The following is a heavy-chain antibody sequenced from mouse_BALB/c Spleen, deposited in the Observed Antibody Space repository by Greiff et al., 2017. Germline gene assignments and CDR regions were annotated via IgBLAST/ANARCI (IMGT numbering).Heavy chain of an antibody. V-gene: IGHV1-80*01. D-gene: IGHD2-4*01. CDR2: IYPGDGDT. Sequence: VKLMESGAELVRPGSSVKISCKASGYAFSSYWMNWVKQRPGQGLEWIGQIYPGDGDTNYNGKFKGKATLTADKSSSTAYMQLSSLTSEDSAVYFCAYYEAFAYWGQGTLVTVSA. CDR3: AYYEAFAY. CDR1: GYAFSSYW. J-gene: IGHJ3*01.